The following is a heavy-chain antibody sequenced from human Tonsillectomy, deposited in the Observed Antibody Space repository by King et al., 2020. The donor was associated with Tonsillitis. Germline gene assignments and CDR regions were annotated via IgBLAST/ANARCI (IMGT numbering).Heavy chain of an antibody. CDR1: GYSFSNYW. V-gene: IGHV5-51*01. D-gene: IGHD2-15*01. J-gene: IGHJ4*02. Sequence: VQLVESGAEVKKPGESLRISCKGSGYSFSNYWIAWVRQMPGKGLEWMGIIYPSDPDTRYSPSFQGQVTISADRSLSTASLQWSSLKAPDTAMYYCARGYLGDYWGQGALVTVSS. CDR2: IYPSDPDT. CDR3: ARGYLGDY.